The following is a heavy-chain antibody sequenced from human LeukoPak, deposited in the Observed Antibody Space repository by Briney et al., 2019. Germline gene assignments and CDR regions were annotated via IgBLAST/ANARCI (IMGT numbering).Heavy chain of an antibody. J-gene: IGHJ4*02. Sequence: GGSLRLSCAASGFTFSSYAMSWVRQAPGKGLEWVSAISGSGGSTYYADSVKGRFTISRDNSKNTLYLQMNSLRAEDTAVYYCAKRRHASNGSGRFGGFAYWGQGTLVTVSS. CDR1: GFTFSSYA. CDR2: ISGSGGST. V-gene: IGHV3-23*01. CDR3: AKRRHASNGSGRFGGFAY. D-gene: IGHD6-19*01.